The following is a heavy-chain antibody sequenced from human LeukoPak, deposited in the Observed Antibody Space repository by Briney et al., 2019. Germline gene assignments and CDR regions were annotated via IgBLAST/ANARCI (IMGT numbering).Heavy chain of an antibody. J-gene: IGHJ4*02. Sequence: GGSLRLSCAASGFTFSNYEMNWVRQAPGKGLEWISYISASGNPMFYADSVKGRFTISRDNAKNSLYLQMNSLRAEDTAIYYCAKDGGAGILYWGQGTLVTVSS. D-gene: IGHD3-10*01. V-gene: IGHV3-48*03. CDR3: AKDGGAGILY. CDR1: GFTFSNYE. CDR2: ISASGNPM.